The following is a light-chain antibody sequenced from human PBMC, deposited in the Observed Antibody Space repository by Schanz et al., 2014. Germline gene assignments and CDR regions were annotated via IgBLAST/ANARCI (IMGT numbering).Light chain of an antibody. J-gene: IGLJ3*02. V-gene: IGLV1-44*01. CDR2: TNN. CDR1: SSNIGSNT. CDR3: ATWDDGLTARV. Sequence: QSVMTQPPSASGTPGQRVTISCSGSSSNIGSNTVNWYQQLPGTAPKLLMYTNNQRPSGVPDRFSGSKSGTSASLAISGLRSEDEADYYCATWDDGLTARVFGGGTKLTVL.